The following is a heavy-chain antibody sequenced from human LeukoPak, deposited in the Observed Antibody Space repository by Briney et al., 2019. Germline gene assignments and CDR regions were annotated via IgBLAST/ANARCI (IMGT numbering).Heavy chain of an antibody. Sequence: LGESLKISCQSSGYNFTPYWIVWVRQMPGKGLEWMGIIYPGDSDTRYSPSFQGQVTISADKSISTAYLQWSSLKASDTAMYYCARQRGGDPHPDAFDIWGQGTMVTVSS. V-gene: IGHV5-51*01. J-gene: IGHJ3*02. CDR3: ARQRGGDPHPDAFDI. CDR1: GYNFTPYW. CDR2: IYPGDSDT. D-gene: IGHD2-21*02.